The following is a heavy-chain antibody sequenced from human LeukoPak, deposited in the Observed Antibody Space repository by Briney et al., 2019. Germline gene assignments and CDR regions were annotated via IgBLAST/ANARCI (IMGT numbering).Heavy chain of an antibody. CDR3: AKSYFDYSTYYSYYFNL. V-gene: IGHV4-4*09. CDR1: GGSISGGY. Sequence: SETLSLTCTVTGGSISGGYWSWIRQPPGRGMEWIGYVYTSGSTNYNPSLKSRVTISVDTSKSQFALKLSSVTAADTAVYYCAKSYFDYSTYYSYYFNLWGQGALVTVSS. CDR2: VYTSGST. J-gene: IGHJ4*02. D-gene: IGHD4-11*01.